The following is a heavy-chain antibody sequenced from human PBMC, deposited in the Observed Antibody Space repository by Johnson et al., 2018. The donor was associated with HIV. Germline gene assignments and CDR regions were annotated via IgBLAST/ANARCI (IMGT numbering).Heavy chain of an antibody. CDR3: AKGRSYYGSGVDNDAFAI. CDR2: ISYDGSNK. D-gene: IGHD3-10*01. Sequence: QVKLVESGGGVVQPGRSLRLSCAASGFTFSSYAMHWVRQAPGKGLEWVAVISYDGSNKYYADSVKGRFTISRDNSKNTLYLQLNSLRAEDTAVYFCAKGRSYYGSGVDNDAFAIWGQGTMVTVSS. CDR1: GFTFSSYA. J-gene: IGHJ3*02. V-gene: IGHV3-30*04.